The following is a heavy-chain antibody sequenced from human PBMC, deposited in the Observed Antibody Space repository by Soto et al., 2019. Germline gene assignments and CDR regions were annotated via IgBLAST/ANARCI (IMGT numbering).Heavy chain of an antibody. CDR3: AKGGVWSGYYGPACGMDV. CDR1: GFTFSSYG. D-gene: IGHD3-3*01. CDR2: ISYDGSNK. V-gene: IGHV3-30*18. J-gene: IGHJ6*02. Sequence: GGSLILSCAASGFTFSSYGMHWVRQAPGKGLEWVAVISYDGSNKYYADSVKGRFTISRENSKNTLYLQMNSLRAEDTAVYYCAKGGVWSGYYGPACGMDVWGQGTTVTVSS.